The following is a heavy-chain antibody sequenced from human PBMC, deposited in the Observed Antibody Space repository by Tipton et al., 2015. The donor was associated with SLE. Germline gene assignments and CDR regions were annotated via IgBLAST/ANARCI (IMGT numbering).Heavy chain of an antibody. CDR3: ARANRGSSGGAFDI. D-gene: IGHD3-16*01. Sequence: TLSLTCSMSGVSFSSGGYHWAWIRQHPGKGLEWIGFIYYSGSTYYNPSLQSRVSISVDTSENQLSLKLTSATTADTAAYYCARANRGSSGGAFDIWGHGTMVTVSS. CDR1: GVSFSSGGYH. J-gene: IGHJ3*02. V-gene: IGHV4-31*03. CDR2: IYYSGST.